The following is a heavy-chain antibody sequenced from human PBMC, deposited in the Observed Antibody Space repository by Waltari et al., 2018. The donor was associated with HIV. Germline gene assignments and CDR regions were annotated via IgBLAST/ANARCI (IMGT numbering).Heavy chain of an antibody. CDR2: INAGNGNT. Sequence: QVQLVQSGAAEKKPGASVKVSCKDCGYTLTSYAIHWVRQAPGQRLEWMGWINAGNGNTKYSQNFQGSITITSDTSASTAYMELSSLRSEDTSVYYCASFNYYYDTSAYHYWGQGTLVTVSS. V-gene: IGHV1-3*05. CDR3: ASFNYYYDTSAYHY. J-gene: IGHJ4*02. D-gene: IGHD3-22*01. CDR1: GYTLTSYA.